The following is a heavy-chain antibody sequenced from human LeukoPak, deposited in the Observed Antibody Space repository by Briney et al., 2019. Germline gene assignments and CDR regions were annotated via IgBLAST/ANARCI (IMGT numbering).Heavy chain of an antibody. V-gene: IGHV4-30-2*01. CDR3: ASTTYYDFWSGYYSLDY. CDR2: IYHSGST. D-gene: IGHD3-3*01. Sequence: SETLSLTCAVSGASISSGGYSWSWLRQPPGKGLEWIGYIYHSGSTYYNPSLKSRVTISVDRSKNQFSLKLSSVTAADTAVYYCASTTYYDFWSGYYSLDYWGQGTLVTVSS. J-gene: IGHJ4*02. CDR1: GASISSGGYS.